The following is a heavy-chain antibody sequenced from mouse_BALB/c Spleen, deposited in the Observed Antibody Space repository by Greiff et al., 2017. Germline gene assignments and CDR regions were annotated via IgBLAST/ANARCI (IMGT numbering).Heavy chain of an antibody. CDR1: GFTFSSFG. J-gene: IGHJ2*01. CDR3: ARSGANWAFDY. Sequence: EVKLVESGGGLVQPGGSRKLSCAASGFTFSSFGMHWVRQAPEKGLEWVAYISSGSSTIYYADTVKGRFTISRDNPKNTLFLQMTSLRSEDTAMYYCARSGANWAFDYWGQGTTLTVSS. V-gene: IGHV5-17*02. CDR2: ISSGSSTI. D-gene: IGHD4-1*01.